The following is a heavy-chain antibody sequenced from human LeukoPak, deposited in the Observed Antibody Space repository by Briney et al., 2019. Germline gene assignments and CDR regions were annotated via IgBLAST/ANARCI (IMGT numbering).Heavy chain of an antibody. Sequence: WSLRLSCAASGFTFSSYGMHWVRKAPGKGLEWVAVISYDGSNKYYADSVKGRFTISRDNSKNTLYLQMNSLRAEDTAVYYCANPDAFDIWGQGTMVTVSS. V-gene: IGHV3-30*18. CDR3: ANPDAFDI. J-gene: IGHJ3*02. CDR1: GFTFSSYG. CDR2: ISYDGSNK.